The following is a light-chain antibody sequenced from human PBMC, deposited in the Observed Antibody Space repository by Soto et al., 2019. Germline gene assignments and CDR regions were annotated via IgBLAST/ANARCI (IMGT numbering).Light chain of an antibody. CDR3: QHYGTSPPSWT. CDR2: TSS. V-gene: IGKV3-20*01. Sequence: ETVLTQSPGTLSLSPGERATLSCKASQSVSSNYLAWYQQIPGQAPRLLIYTSSSRATGIPDRFSGSGSGTDFTLTISRLEPEDFAVYYCQHYGTSPPSWTFGQGTKVEIK. CDR1: QSVSSNY. J-gene: IGKJ1*01.